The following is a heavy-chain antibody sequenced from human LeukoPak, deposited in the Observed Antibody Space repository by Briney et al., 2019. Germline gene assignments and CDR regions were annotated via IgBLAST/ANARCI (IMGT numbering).Heavy chain of an antibody. V-gene: IGHV4-59*01. CDR1: GFTFSSYA. Sequence: GSLRLSCAASGFTFSSYAMSWIRQPPGKGLEWIGYIYYSGSTNYNPSLKSRVTISVDTSKNQFSLKLSSVTAADTAVYYCARDDGVAVFDPWGQGTLVTVSS. CDR2: IYYSGST. D-gene: IGHD2-8*01. CDR3: ARDDGVAVFDP. J-gene: IGHJ5*02.